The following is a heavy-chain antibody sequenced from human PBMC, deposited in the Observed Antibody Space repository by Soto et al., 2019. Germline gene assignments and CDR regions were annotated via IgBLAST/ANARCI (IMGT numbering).Heavy chain of an antibody. CDR1: GYPFLNHD. J-gene: IGHJ4*01. CDR3: ARGDQFGFGVDY. V-gene: IGHV1-8*01. CDR2: MVPDSGRT. Sequence: ASVTFSCNSSGYPFLNHDINWVRQAPGQGLEWMGWMVPDSGRTGYAKKYQGRVTMTRNTSTSTAYMELNSLTNEDTAVYYCARGDQFGFGVDYWG. D-gene: IGHD3-10*01.